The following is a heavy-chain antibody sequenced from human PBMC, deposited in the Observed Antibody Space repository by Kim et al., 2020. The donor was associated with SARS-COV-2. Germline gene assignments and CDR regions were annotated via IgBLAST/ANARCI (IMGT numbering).Heavy chain of an antibody. J-gene: IGHJ5*02. CDR2: INPSGGST. CDR3: ARGGHSSSPMGGWFDP. CDR1: GYTFTSYY. Sequence: ASVKVSCKASGYTFTSYYMHWVRQAPGQGLEWMGIINPSGGSTSYAQKFQGRVTMTRDTSTSTVYMELSSLRSEDTAVYYCARGGHSSSPMGGWFDPWGQGTLVTVSS. D-gene: IGHD6-6*01. V-gene: IGHV1-46*01.